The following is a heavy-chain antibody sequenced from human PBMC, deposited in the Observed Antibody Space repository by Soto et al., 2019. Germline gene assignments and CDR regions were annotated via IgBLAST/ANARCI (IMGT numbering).Heavy chain of an antibody. J-gene: IGHJ3*02. CDR3: ARDGLLYDILTGPDDAFDI. CDR2: ISAYNGNT. V-gene: IGHV1-18*04. D-gene: IGHD3-9*01. Sequence: ASVKVYCKASGYTFTSYGISWVRQAPGQGLDWMGWISAYNGNTNYAQKLQGRVTMTTDTSTSTAYMELRSLRSDDTAVYYCARDGLLYDILTGPDDAFDIWGQGTMVTV. CDR1: GYTFTSYG.